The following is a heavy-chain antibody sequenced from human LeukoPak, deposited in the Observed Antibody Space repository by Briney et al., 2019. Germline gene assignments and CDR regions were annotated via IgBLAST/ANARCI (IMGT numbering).Heavy chain of an antibody. Sequence: GGSLRLSCAASGITFSSYPIHWVRQAPGKGLEWVAVISYDGSDKYYADSVKGRFTISRDNSKNTLYLQMNSLRAEDTAVYYCARVLSSGRAYYYYGMDVWGQGTTVTVSS. CDR3: ARVLSSGRAYYYYGMDV. V-gene: IGHV3-30*14. J-gene: IGHJ6*02. CDR1: GITFSSYP. D-gene: IGHD6-19*01. CDR2: ISYDGSDK.